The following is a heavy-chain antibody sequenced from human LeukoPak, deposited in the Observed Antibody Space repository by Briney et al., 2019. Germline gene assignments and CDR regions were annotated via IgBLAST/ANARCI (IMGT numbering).Heavy chain of an antibody. J-gene: IGHJ4*02. Sequence: GGSLRLSCAASGFTFDDYGMSWVRQAPGKGLEWVSGINWNGGSTGYADPVKGRFTISRDNAKNSLYLQMNSLRAEDTALYYCARERGYSYGPEDFDYWGQGTLVTVSS. CDR3: ARERGYSYGPEDFDY. CDR1: GFTFDDYG. D-gene: IGHD5-18*01. CDR2: INWNGGST. V-gene: IGHV3-20*04.